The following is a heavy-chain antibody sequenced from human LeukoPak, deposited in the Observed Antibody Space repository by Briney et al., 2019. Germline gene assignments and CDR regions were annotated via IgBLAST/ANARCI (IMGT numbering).Heavy chain of an antibody. V-gene: IGHV3-23*01. CDR1: GFTFTTSA. CDR2: IGGSGIST. D-gene: IGHD4-11*01. J-gene: IGHJ6*03. CDR3: AKYITVSTNSYYYYMDV. Sequence: PGGSLRLSCAASGFTFTTSAMTWVRQAPGKGLEWVSYIGGSGISTYYADSVKGRFTISRDNSKNTLHLQMTSLRAEDTAVYYCAKYITVSTNSYYYYMDVWGKGTTVTVS.